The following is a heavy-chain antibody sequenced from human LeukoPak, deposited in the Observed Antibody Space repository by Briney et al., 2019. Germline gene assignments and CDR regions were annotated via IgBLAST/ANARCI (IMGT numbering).Heavy chain of an antibody. V-gene: IGHV3-33*08. CDR3: ARGGHIVVVPAAMSLDY. CDR2: IWYDGSNK. D-gene: IGHD2-2*01. CDR1: AFTLSSYE. Sequence: GGSLRLSCAVSAFTLSSYEMNWVRQAPGKGLEWVAVIWYDGSNKYYADSVKGRFTISRDNSKNTLYLQMNSLRAEDTAVYYCARGGHIVVVPAAMSLDYPGQGTLVTVSS. J-gene: IGHJ4*02.